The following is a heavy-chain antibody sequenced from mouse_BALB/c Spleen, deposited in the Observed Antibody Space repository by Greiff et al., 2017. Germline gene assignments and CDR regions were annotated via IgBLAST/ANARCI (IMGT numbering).Heavy chain of an antibody. Sequence: EVQLVESGPGLVKPSQSLSLTCTVTGYSITSDYAWNWIRQFPGNKLEWMGYISYSGSTSYNPSLKSRISITRDTSKNQFFLQLNSVTTEDTATYYCARLGDYNFDYWGQGTTLTVSS. CDR3: ARLGDYNFDY. V-gene: IGHV3-2*02. J-gene: IGHJ2*01. CDR1: GYSITSDYA. D-gene: IGHD2-4*01. CDR2: ISYSGST.